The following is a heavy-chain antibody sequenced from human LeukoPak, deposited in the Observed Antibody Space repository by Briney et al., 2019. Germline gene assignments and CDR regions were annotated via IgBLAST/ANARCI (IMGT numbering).Heavy chain of an antibody. CDR2: IYFSGST. V-gene: IGHV4-59*01. D-gene: IGHD6-19*01. Sequence: SETLSLTCTVSGDSINGYYWTWIRQPPGKGLEWIGYIYFSGSTNYSPSLKSRVAISLDTSKNQFSLRLSSVTAADTAIYYCARAIAVHGTPFEYWGQGTLVAVSS. J-gene: IGHJ4*02. CDR1: GDSINGYY. CDR3: ARAIAVHGTPFEY.